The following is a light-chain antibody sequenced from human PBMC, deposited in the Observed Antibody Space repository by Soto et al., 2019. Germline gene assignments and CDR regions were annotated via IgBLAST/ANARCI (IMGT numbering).Light chain of an antibody. V-gene: IGKV1-5*03. J-gene: IGKJ5*01. Sequence: DVQMTQSASTLSASVGDRVTITCRASQSISSWLAWYQRKPGKAPKLLIYKASSLESGVPSRFSGSGSGTEFTLTISSLEPEDFATYYCQQFNNYPHTFGQGTRLEIK. CDR3: QQFNNYPHT. CDR2: KAS. CDR1: QSISSW.